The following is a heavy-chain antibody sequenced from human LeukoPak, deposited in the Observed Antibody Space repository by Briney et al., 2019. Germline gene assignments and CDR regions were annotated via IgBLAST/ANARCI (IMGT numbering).Heavy chain of an antibody. J-gene: IGHJ4*02. CDR3: ARGPSYGPYYFDY. Sequence: GGSRRLSCAASGFTFSSYWMSWVRQAPGKGLEWVANIKQDGSEKYYVDSVKGRFTISRDNAKNSLYLQMNSLRAEDTAVYYCARGPSYGPYYFDYWGQGTLVTVSS. V-gene: IGHV3-7*03. CDR2: IKQDGSEK. D-gene: IGHD3-10*01. CDR1: GFTFSSYW.